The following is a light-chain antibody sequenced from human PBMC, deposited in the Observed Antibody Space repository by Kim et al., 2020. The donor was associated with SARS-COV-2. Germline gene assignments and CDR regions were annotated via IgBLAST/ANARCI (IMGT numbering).Light chain of an antibody. V-gene: IGLV3-19*01. CDR3: NSRDSNDNVV. CDR2: GKN. J-gene: IGLJ2*01. Sequence: SSELTQDPAVSVALGQTVRITCQGDSLRSYYATWYQQKPGQAPILVIYGKNNRPSGIPDRFSGSSSGKTASSTTTGTQAGDEADYYCNSRDSNDNVVFGG. CDR1: SLRSYY.